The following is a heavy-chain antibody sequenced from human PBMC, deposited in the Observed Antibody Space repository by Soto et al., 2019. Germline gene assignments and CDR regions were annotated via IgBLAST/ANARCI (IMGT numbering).Heavy chain of an antibody. V-gene: IGHV3-23*01. Sequence: PGGSLRLSCAASGFTFRSYAMSWVRQVPGKGLEWVSAISGSGGSTYYADSVKGRFTISRDNSKNTLYLQMNSLRAEDTAVYYRASTNLGVNYYYYGMDVWGQGTTVTVSS. J-gene: IGHJ6*02. CDR2: ISGSGGST. D-gene: IGHD7-27*01. CDR3: ASTNLGVNYYYYGMDV. CDR1: GFTFRSYA.